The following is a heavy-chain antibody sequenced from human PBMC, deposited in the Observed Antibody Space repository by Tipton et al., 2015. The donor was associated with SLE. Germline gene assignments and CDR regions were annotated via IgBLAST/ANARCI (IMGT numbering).Heavy chain of an antibody. D-gene: IGHD6-19*01. V-gene: IGHV3-9*01. CDR2: ISWNSGSI. Sequence: SLRLSCAASGFTFDDYAMHWVRQAPGKGLEWVSGISWNSGSIGYADSVKGRFTISRDNAKNSLYLQMNSLRAEDTALYYCAKARQWLVDYWGQGTPVTVSS. CDR1: GFTFDDYA. J-gene: IGHJ4*02. CDR3: AKARQWLVDY.